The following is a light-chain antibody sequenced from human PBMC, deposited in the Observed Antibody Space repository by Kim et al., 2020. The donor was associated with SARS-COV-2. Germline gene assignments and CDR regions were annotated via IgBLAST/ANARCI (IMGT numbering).Light chain of an antibody. CDR3: QQRSNWPPT. CDR1: QSVSSY. J-gene: IGKJ1*01. CDR2: DAS. V-gene: IGKV3-11*01. Sequence: QGKRAALSCRTSQSVSSYLAWYQQKPGQAPRLLIYDASNRATGIPARFSGSGSGTDFTLTISSLEPEDFAVYYCQQRSNWPPTFGQGTKVDIK.